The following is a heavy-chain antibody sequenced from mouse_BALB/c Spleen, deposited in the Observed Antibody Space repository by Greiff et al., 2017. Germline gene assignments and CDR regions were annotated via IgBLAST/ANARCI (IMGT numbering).Heavy chain of an antibody. CDR1: GFAFSSYD. D-gene: IGHD1-3*01. J-gene: IGHJ1*01. CDR2: ISSGGGST. V-gene: IGHV5-12-1*01. Sequence: EVKLVESGGGLVKPGGSLKLSCAASGFAFSSYDMSWVRQTPEKRLEWVAYISSGGGSTYYPDTVKGRFTISRDNAKNTLYLQMSSLKSEDTAMYYCARRTRGDYWYFDVWGAGTTVTVSS. CDR3: ARRTRGDYWYFDV.